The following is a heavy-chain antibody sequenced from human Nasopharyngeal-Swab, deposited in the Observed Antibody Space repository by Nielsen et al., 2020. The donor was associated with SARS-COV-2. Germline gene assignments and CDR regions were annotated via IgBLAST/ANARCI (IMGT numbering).Heavy chain of an antibody. J-gene: IGHJ4*02. CDR3: ASPLTTPMNY. CDR1: GFTFSSYA. D-gene: IGHD4-17*01. V-gene: IGHV3-30-3*01. Sequence: GESLKISCAASGFTFSSYAMHWVRQPPGKRLEWVAVISYDGSNKYYADSVKGRFTISRDNSKNTLYLQMNSLRAEDTAVYYCASPLTTPMNYWGQGTLVTVSS. CDR2: ISYDGSNK.